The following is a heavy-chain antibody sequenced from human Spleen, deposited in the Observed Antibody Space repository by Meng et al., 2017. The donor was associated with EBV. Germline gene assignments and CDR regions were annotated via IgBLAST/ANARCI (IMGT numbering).Heavy chain of an antibody. V-gene: IGHV4-61*01. D-gene: IGHD3-10*01. J-gene: IGHJ4*02. CDR3: ARAQVRGVSAFDY. Sequence: QVSGPGLWKPSSTLSLRCRVSGGSGSSGSHYCGCIRQPPGKGLEWIAYMYYSGNTNYNPSLRSRVTISVDTSKNQFSLKLKSVTAADTAVYYCARAQVRGVSAFDYWGQGTLVTVSS. CDR2: MYYSGNT. CDR1: GGSGSSGSHY.